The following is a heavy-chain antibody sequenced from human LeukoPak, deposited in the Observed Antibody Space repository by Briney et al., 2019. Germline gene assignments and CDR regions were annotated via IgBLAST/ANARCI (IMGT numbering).Heavy chain of an antibody. CDR2: IYYSGST. J-gene: IGHJ5*02. V-gene: IGHV4-39*01. CDR3: ARLKRRYTVTAQYNWFDP. D-gene: IGHD4-17*01. CDR1: GGSISSSSYY. Sequence: SETLSLTCTVSGGSISSSSYYWGWIRQPPGKGLEWIGSIYYSGSTYYNPSLKSRVTISVDTSKNQFSLKLSSVTAADTAVYYRARLKRRYTVTAQYNWFDPWGQGTLVTVSS.